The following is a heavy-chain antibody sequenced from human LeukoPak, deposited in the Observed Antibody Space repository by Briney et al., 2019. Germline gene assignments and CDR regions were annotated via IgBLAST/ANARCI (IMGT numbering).Heavy chain of an antibody. J-gene: IGHJ4*02. CDR1: GGSISSYY. CDR2: IYYSGST. D-gene: IGHD3-22*01. Sequence: SEILSLTCTVSGGSISSYYWSWIRQSPGKGLEWIGYIYYSGSTNYNPSLKSRVTISVDTSKNQFSLKLSSVTAADTAVYYCATNLYDAYFDYWGQGTLVTVSS. CDR3: ATNLYDAYFDY. V-gene: IGHV4-59*01.